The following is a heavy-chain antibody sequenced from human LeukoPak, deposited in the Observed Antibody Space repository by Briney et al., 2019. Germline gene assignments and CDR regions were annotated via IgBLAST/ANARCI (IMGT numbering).Heavy chain of an antibody. V-gene: IGHV4-34*01. CDR3: ARGYGDQGYDY. Sequence: PSETLSLTCAVYGGSFSGYYWSWIRQPPGKGLEWIGEINHSGSTNYNPSLKSRVTMSIDTSKNQFSLKLSSVTAADSAVYYCARGYGDQGYDYWGQGTLVTVSS. CDR1: GGSFSGYY. CDR2: INHSGST. D-gene: IGHD4-17*01. J-gene: IGHJ4*02.